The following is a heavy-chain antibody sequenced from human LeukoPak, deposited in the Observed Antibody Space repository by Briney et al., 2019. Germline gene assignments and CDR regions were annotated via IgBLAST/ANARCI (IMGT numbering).Heavy chain of an antibody. Sequence: GGSLRLSCAASGFTFSTYAMSWVRQAPGKGLEWVAVISYDGSNKYYADSVKGRFTISRDNSKNTLYLQMNSLRAEDTAVYYCAKGLRAWSGGDSPDYWGQGTLVTVSS. CDR3: AKGLRAWSGGDSPDY. J-gene: IGHJ4*02. CDR1: GFTFSTYA. D-gene: IGHD2-21*02. CDR2: ISYDGSNK. V-gene: IGHV3-30*18.